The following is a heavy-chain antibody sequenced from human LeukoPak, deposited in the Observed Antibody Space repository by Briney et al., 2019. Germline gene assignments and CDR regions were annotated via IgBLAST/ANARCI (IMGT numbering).Heavy chain of an antibody. CDR2: ISSGSSYI. Sequence: GGSLRLSCAASGFTFSSSSMNWVRQAPGKGLEWVSSISSGSSYIYYAHPLKGRFTVSRDNTKNSLYLQMNSLRAEDTAVYYCASERYNWNYAFDYWGQGILVTVSS. CDR1: GFTFSSSS. J-gene: IGHJ4*02. CDR3: ASERYNWNYAFDY. D-gene: IGHD1-7*01. V-gene: IGHV3-21*01.